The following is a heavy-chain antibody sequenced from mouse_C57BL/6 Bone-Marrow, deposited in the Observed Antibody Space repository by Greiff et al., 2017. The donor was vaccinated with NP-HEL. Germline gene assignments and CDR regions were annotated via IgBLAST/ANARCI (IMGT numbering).Heavy chain of an antibody. CDR1: GFTFSSYA. J-gene: IGHJ3*01. V-gene: IGHV5-9-1*02. CDR3: TRAGGLRPFAY. Sequence: EVQLQQSGEGLVKPGGSLKLSCAASGFTFSSYAMSWVRQTPEKRLEWVAYISSGGDYIYYADTVKGRFTISRDNARNTLYLQMSSLKSEDTAMYYCTRAGGLRPFAYWGQGTLVTVSA. D-gene: IGHD2-4*01. CDR2: ISSGGDYI.